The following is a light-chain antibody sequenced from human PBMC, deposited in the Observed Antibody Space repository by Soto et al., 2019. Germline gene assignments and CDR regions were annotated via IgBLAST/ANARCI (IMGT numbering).Light chain of an antibody. CDR3: SSYSRSTTPYV. V-gene: IGLV2-14*01. J-gene: IGLJ1*01. CDR1: SSDVGGYNY. CDR2: EVS. Sequence: QSVLTQPASVSGSPGQSISISCTGTSSDVGGYNYVSWYQQHPGKAPKDMIYEVSNRPSGVSNRFSGSKSGNTASLTISGLQAEDEADYYCSSYSRSTTPYVFGTGTKLTVL.